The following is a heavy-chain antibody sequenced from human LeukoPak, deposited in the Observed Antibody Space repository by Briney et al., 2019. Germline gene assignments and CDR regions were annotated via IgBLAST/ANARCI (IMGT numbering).Heavy chain of an antibody. Sequence: HPGGSLRLSCAASGFTFSSYGMHWVRQAPGKGLEWVAFIRYDGSNKYYADSVKGRFTISRDNSKNTLYLQMSSLRAEDTAVYYCAKELDSSSSGGDYWGQGTLVTVSS. J-gene: IGHJ4*02. CDR2: IRYDGSNK. CDR3: AKELDSSSSGGDY. CDR1: GFTFSSYG. D-gene: IGHD6-6*01. V-gene: IGHV3-30*02.